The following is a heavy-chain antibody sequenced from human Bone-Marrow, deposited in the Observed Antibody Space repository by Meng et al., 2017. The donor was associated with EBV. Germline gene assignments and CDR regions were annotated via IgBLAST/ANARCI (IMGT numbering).Heavy chain of an antibody. J-gene: IGHJ4*02. Sequence: QVQLVQSGSALKKPGASLQVCCKASGYSFTGYNMHWVRQAPGQGLEWMGRINPNSGGTNYAQKFQGRVTMPRDTSINTAYMELSRLRSDDTAVYYCARDLVVGATSFHYWGQGTLVTVSS. CDR3: ARDLVVGATSFHY. CDR2: INPNSGGT. CDR1: GYSFTGYN. V-gene: IGHV1-2*06. D-gene: IGHD1-26*01.